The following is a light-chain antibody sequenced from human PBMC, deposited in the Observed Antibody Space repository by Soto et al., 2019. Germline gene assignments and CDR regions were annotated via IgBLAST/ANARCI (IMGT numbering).Light chain of an antibody. CDR1: QSVSSSY. CDR3: QQYGTSPYT. J-gene: IGKJ2*01. V-gene: IGKV3-20*01. CDR2: GAS. Sequence: EIVLTQSPGTLSLSPGERATLSCRASQSVSSSYLAWYQKIPGQAPRLLIYGASNRANGIPDRFSGSGSGTDFTLTISNVEPEDFAVYYCQQYGTSPYTVGQGTKLEIK.